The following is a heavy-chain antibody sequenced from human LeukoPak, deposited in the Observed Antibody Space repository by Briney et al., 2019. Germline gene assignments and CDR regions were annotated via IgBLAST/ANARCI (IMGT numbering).Heavy chain of an antibody. CDR2: ISYDGSNK. D-gene: IGHD6-13*01. Sequence: GGSLRLSCAASGFTFSSYGMHWVRQAPGKGLERVAVISYDGSNKYYADSVKGRFTISRDNSKNTLYLQMNSLRAEDTAVYYCAKEGYSSSWYWGDSYYYGMDVWGKGTTVTVSS. CDR3: AKEGYSSSWYWGDSYYYGMDV. V-gene: IGHV3-30*18. CDR1: GFTFSSYG. J-gene: IGHJ6*04.